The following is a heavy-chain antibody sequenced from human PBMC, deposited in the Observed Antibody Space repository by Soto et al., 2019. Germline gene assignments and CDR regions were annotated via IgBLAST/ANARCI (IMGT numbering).Heavy chain of an antibody. CDR3: AKRTEDYDILTGDPKPDY. CDR1: GFTFSRYA. V-gene: IGHV3-23*01. D-gene: IGHD3-9*01. J-gene: IGHJ4*02. Sequence: PGGSLRLSCAASGFTFSRYAMSWVRQAPGKGLEWVSAISGSGGSTYYADSVKGRFTISRDNSKNTLYLQMNSLRAEDTAVYYCAKRTEDYDILTGDPKPDYWGQGTLVTVSS. CDR2: ISGSGGST.